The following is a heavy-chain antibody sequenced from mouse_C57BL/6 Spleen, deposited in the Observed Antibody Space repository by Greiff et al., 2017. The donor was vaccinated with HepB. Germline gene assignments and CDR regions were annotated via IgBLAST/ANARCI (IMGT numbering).Heavy chain of an antibody. Sequence: EVQLQQSGPELVKPGASVQIPCKASGYTFTDYNMDWVQQSHGKSLEWIGDINPNNGGTIYNQKFKGKATLTVAKSSSTAYMELRSLTSEDTAVYYCARRVAKGWYCDVWGTGTTVTVSS. V-gene: IGHV1-18*01. CDR1: GYTFTDYN. CDR3: ARRVAKGWYCDV. D-gene: IGHD1-1*02. CDR2: INPNNGGT. J-gene: IGHJ1*03.